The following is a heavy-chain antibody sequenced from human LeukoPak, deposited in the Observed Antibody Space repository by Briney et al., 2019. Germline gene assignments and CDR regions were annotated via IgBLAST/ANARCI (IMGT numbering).Heavy chain of an antibody. CDR2: IYYSGST. V-gene: IGHV4-31*03. J-gene: IGHJ4*02. CDR1: GGSISSGGYY. D-gene: IGHD4-17*01. CDR3: ARDNHAYGDSHPFDY. Sequence: SETLSLTCTVSGGSISSGGYYWSWLRQHPGKGLEWIGYIYYSGSTYYNPALKSRVTISVDTSKNQFSLKLSSVTAADTAVYYCARDNHAYGDSHPFDYWGQGTLVTVSS.